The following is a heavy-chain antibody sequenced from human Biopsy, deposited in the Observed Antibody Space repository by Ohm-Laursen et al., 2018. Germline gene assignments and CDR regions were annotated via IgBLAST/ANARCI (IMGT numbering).Heavy chain of an antibody. CDR2: IFYRGST. Sequence: GTLSLTCSVSGGSISNNNYYWGWIRQPPGKGLEWIGSIFYRGSTHYKPSLKSRVNISVDTSKNQFSLKLNSVTAADTAVYYCARDYDTSGYYYVSWGQGTLVTVSS. CDR1: GGSISNNNYY. V-gene: IGHV4-39*01. CDR3: ARDYDTSGYYYVS. D-gene: IGHD3-22*01. J-gene: IGHJ5*02.